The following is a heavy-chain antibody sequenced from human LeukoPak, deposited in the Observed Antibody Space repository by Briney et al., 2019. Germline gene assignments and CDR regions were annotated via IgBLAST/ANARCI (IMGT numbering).Heavy chain of an antibody. CDR2: ISGSGGST. CDR1: GFTFSSYA. V-gene: IGHV3-23*01. Sequence: GGSLRLSCAASGFTFSSYAMSWVRQAPGKGLEWVSAISGSGGSTYYADSVKGRFTISRDNSKNTLYLQMNSLRAEDTAVYYCAKAPYSSGYPQRYFDYWGQGTLVTVSS. D-gene: IGHD3-22*01. CDR3: AKAPYSSGYPQRYFDY. J-gene: IGHJ4*02.